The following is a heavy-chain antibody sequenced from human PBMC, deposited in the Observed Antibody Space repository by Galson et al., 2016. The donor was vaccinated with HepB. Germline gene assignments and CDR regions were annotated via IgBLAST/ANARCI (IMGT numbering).Heavy chain of an antibody. Sequence: SLRLSCAASGFSFSRYWMAWVRQAPGKGLGWVGNIRADGTANDYVGSVKGRFTMSRDNAQKSLFLQMTSLRVEDTAVYYCARENFWKLDQWGQGTLVTVSS. CDR3: ARENFWKLDQ. CDR2: IRADGTAN. J-gene: IGHJ5*02. D-gene: IGHD3-3*01. V-gene: IGHV3-7*03. CDR1: GFSFSRYW.